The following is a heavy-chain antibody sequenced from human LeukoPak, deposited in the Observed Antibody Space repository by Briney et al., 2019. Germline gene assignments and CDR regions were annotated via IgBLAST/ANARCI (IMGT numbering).Heavy chain of an antibody. V-gene: IGHV3-20*04. CDR3: ARVPRPVAAPDDY. CDR1: GFTFDDYG. J-gene: IGHJ4*02. Sequence: GGSLRLSCAASGFTFDDYGMSWVRQAPGKGLEWVSSVSYSGFSTYYADSVKGRFTISRDNAKNSLYLQMNSLRAEDTAVYYCARVPRPVAAPDDYWGQGTLVTVSS. CDR2: VSYSGFST. D-gene: IGHD6-19*01.